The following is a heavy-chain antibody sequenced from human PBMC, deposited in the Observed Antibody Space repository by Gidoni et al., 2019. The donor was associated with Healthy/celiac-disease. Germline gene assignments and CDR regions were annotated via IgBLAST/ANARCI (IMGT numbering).Heavy chain of an antibody. CDR1: GFTFAYYA. D-gene: IGHD6-19*01. J-gene: IGHJ4*02. CDR2: ISWNSGSI. V-gene: IGHV3-9*01. CDR3: AKDREKSSGWYRGFDY. Sequence: EVQLVESGGGLVQPGRSLRLSCAASGFTFAYYAMHWVRQAPGKGLEWVSGISWNSGSIGYADSVKGRFTISRDNAKNSLYLQMNRLRAEDTALYYCAKDREKSSGWYRGFDYWGQGTLVTVSS.